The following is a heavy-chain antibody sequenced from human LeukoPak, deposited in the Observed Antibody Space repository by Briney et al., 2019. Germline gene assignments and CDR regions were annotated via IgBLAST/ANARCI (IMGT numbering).Heavy chain of an antibody. CDR3: AKDRVGAILYFDY. Sequence: GGSLRLSCAASGFTFDDYGMSWVRQAPGKGLEWVSALSGSGGRTYYADSLKGRFTISRDNSKNTLYLEMSSLRAEDTAIYYCAKDRVGAILYFDYWGQGSLVTVSS. J-gene: IGHJ4*02. CDR1: GFTFDDYG. D-gene: IGHD1-26*01. CDR2: LSGSGGRT. V-gene: IGHV3-23*01.